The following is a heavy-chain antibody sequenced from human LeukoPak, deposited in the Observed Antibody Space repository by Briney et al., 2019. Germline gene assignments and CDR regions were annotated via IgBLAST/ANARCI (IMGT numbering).Heavy chain of an antibody. CDR2: INHSGST. Sequence: PSETLSLTCAVYGVSFSGYYWSWIRQPPGKGLEWIGEINHSGSTNYNPSLKSRVTISVDTSKNQFSLKLSSVTAADTAVYYCASSHQYLFDPWGQGTLVTVSS. J-gene: IGHJ5*02. V-gene: IGHV4-34*01. D-gene: IGHD2-2*01. CDR1: GVSFSGYY. CDR3: ASSHQYLFDP.